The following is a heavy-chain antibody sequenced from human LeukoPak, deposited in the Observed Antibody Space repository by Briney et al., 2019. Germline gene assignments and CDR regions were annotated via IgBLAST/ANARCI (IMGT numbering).Heavy chain of an antibody. CDR1: GFTFSNSW. J-gene: IGHJ4*02. Sequence: PGGSLRLSCAASGFTFSNSWMHWVRQAPGKGLVWVSRINSDGSTRKYADSVKGRFTISRDNAKNTLYLQMNSLRAEDTAVYYCARRSTSGSYYDDWGQGILVTVSS. V-gene: IGHV3-74*03. CDR2: INSDGSTR. D-gene: IGHD3-10*01. CDR3: ARRSTSGSYYDD.